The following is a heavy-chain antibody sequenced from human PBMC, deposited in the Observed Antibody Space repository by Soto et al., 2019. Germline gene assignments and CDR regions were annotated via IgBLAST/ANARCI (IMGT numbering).Heavy chain of an antibody. Sequence: GGSLRLSCAASGFTFSSYWMSWVRQAPGKGLEWVANIKQDGSEKYYVDSVKGRFTISRDNAKNSLYLQMNSLRAEDTAVYYCARGGYYYGSGIWGAFDIWGQGTMVTVSS. CDR2: IKQDGSEK. D-gene: IGHD3-10*01. CDR3: ARGGYYYGSGIWGAFDI. CDR1: GFTFSSYW. V-gene: IGHV3-7*03. J-gene: IGHJ3*02.